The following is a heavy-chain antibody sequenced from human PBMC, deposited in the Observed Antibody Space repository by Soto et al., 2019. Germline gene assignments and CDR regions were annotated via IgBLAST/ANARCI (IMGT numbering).Heavy chain of an antibody. CDR1: GYTFTSYG. Sequence: QVQLVQSGAEVKKPGASVKVSCKASGYTFTSYGISWVRQAPGQGLEWMGWISAYNGNTNYAQKLQGRVTMTTDTSTSTRYMALRSLRSDGTAVYYCARDIYDYVWGSYRTTPAFDYWGQGTLVTVSS. J-gene: IGHJ4*02. CDR3: ARDIYDYVWGSYRTTPAFDY. V-gene: IGHV1-18*01. CDR2: ISAYNGNT. D-gene: IGHD3-16*02.